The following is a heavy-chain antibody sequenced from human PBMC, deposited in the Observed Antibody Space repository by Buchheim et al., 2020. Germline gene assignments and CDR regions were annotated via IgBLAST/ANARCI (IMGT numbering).Heavy chain of an antibody. D-gene: IGHD2-2*01. CDR1: GGTFSSYA. CDR2: IIPIFGTA. CDR3: ARDIEGAKVVVPAADYGMDV. Sequence: QVQLVQSGAEVKKPGSSVKVSCKASGGTFSSYAISWVRQAPGQGLEWMGGIIPIFGTANYAQKFQGRVTITADESTSPAYMELSSLRSEDTAVYYCARDIEGAKVVVPAADYGMDVWGQGTT. V-gene: IGHV1-69*01. J-gene: IGHJ6*02.